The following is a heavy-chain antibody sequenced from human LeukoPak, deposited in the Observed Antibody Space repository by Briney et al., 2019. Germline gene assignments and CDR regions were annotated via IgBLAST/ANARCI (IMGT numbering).Heavy chain of an antibody. CDR3: ARVRPSNSPYFDY. CDR2: INPNSGGT. CDR1: GYTFTGYY. V-gene: IGHV1-2*06. D-gene: IGHD4-11*01. Sequence: ASVKVSCKASGYTFTGYYMHWVGQAPGQGLEWMGRINPNSGGTNYAQKFQGRVTMTRDTSISTAYMELSRLRSDDTAVYYCARVRPSNSPYFDYWGQGTLVTVSS. J-gene: IGHJ4*02.